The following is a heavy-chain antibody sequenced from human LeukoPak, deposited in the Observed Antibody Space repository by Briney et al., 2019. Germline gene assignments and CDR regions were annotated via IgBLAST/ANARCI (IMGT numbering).Heavy chain of an antibody. CDR3: ARHYGAASDFDY. J-gene: IGHJ4*02. CDR2: IDPSDSYT. CDR1: EYSNTSHS. Sequence: GDSLRISNKDSEYSNTSHSTSRARHTPHKPRKKKGRIDPSDSYTNYSPSFEGHVTISADKSISTAYLQWSSLKASDIATYYCARHYGAASDFDYWGQGTLVTVSS. D-gene: IGHD6-13*01. V-gene: IGHV5-10-1*01.